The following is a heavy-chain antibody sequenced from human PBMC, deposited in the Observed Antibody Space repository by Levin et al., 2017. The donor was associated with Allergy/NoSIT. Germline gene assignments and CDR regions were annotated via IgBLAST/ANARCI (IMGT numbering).Heavy chain of an antibody. D-gene: IGHD2-15*01. CDR2: ISYDGSNK. CDR3: ARWGRYVVGSRDGNEAFDI. J-gene: IGHJ3*02. Sequence: PGGSLRLSCAASGFTFSSYAMHWVRQAPGKGLEWVAVISYDGSNKYYADSVKGRFTISRDNSKNTLYLQMNSLRAEDTAVYYCARWGRYVVGSRDGNEAFDIWGQGTMVTVSS. V-gene: IGHV3-30-3*01. CDR1: GFTFSSYA.